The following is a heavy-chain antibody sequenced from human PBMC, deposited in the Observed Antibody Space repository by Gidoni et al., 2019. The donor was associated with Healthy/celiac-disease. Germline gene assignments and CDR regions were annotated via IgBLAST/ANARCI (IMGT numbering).Heavy chain of an antibody. CDR3: ARVLLGDSPTPYNWFDP. J-gene: IGHJ5*02. Sequence: QVQLVQSGAEVKKLGSSVKVSCKASGGTFSSYAISWVRQAPGQGLEWMGGIIPIFGTANYAQKFQGRVTITADESTSTAYMELSSLRSEDTAVYYCARVLLGDSPTPYNWFDPWGQGTLVTVSS. CDR1: GGTFSSYA. V-gene: IGHV1-69*01. CDR2: IIPIFGTA. D-gene: IGHD3-16*01.